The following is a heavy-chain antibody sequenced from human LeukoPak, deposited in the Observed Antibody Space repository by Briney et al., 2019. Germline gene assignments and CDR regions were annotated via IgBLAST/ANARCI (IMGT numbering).Heavy chain of an antibody. J-gene: IGHJ4*02. CDR2: ISAYNGNT. D-gene: IGHD3-22*01. V-gene: IGHV1-18*01. CDR1: GYTFTSYG. CDR3: ARDSITMIGGDRGYFDY. Sequence: GASVKVSCKASGYTFTSYGISWVRQAPGQGLEWMGWISAYNGNTNYAQKLQGRVTMTTDTPTSTAYMELRSLRSNDTAVYYCARDSITMIGGDRGYFDYWGQGTLVTVSS.